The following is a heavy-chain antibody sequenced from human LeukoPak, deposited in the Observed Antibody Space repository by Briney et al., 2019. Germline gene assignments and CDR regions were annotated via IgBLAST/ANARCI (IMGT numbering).Heavy chain of an antibody. V-gene: IGHV1-46*01. D-gene: IGHD2-15*01. Sequence: SVKVSCKASGYTFTSYYMHWVRQAPGQGLEWMGIINPSGGSTSYAQNFQGRVTMTRDTSTNTVYMELSSLRSEDTAVYYCARVGCSGGSCYSTFDYWGQGTLVTVSS. CDR1: GYTFTSYY. CDR3: ARVGCSGGSCYSTFDY. CDR2: INPSGGST. J-gene: IGHJ4*02.